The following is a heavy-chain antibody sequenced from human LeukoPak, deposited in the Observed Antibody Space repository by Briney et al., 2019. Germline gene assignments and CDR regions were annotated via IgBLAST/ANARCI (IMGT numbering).Heavy chain of an antibody. CDR1: GYTFTSYY. CDR3: ARGRGDNWFDP. Sequence: ASVKVSCKASGYTFTSYYMHWVRQAPGQGLEWMGIINPSGGSTSYAQKFQGRVTMTRDMSTSTVYMELSSLRFEDTAVYYCARGRGDNWFDPWGQGTLVTVSS. CDR2: INPSGGST. J-gene: IGHJ5*02. V-gene: IGHV1-46*01.